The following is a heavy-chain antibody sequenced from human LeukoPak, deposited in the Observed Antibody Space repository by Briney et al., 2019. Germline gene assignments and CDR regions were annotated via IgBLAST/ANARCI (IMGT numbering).Heavy chain of an antibody. V-gene: IGHV1-69*13. D-gene: IGHD2-2*02. CDR2: IIPIFGTA. CDR3: AKGNIVVVPAAITSYYYYGMDV. J-gene: IGHJ6*02. CDR1: GGTFSSYA. Sequence: ASVKVSCKASGGTFSSYAISWVRQAPGQGLEWMGGIIPIFGTANYAQKFQGRVTFTADESTSTAYMELSSLRSEDTAVYYCAKGNIVVVPAAITSYYYYGMDVWGQGTTVTVSS.